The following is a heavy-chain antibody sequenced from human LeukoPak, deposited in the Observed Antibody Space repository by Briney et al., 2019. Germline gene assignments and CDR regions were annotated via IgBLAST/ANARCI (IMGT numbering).Heavy chain of an antibody. Sequence: GGSLRLSCAASGFTFSDYYMSWIRQAPGKGLEWVSYISSSSSYTNYADSVKGRFTISRDNAKNSLYLHMNSLRAEDTAVYYCARANGDFDYWGQGTLVTVSS. D-gene: IGHD4-17*01. V-gene: IGHV3-11*06. CDR1: GFTFSDYY. CDR2: ISSSSSYT. J-gene: IGHJ4*02. CDR3: ARANGDFDY.